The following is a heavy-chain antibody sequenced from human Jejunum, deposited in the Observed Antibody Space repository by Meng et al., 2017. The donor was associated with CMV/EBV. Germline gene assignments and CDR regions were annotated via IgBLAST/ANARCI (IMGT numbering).Heavy chain of an antibody. CDR1: GFSVGITH. CDR2: ICSGDTK. Sequence: SGFSVGITHLYWVRQAPGKGLEWVSVICSGDTKHYADSVKGRFIISRDNSMNTLYLQMDSLRAEDTAVYYCVVGHDSRKVAYWGQGTLVTVSS. V-gene: IGHV3-53*01. D-gene: IGHD2-15*01. J-gene: IGHJ4*02. CDR3: VVGHDSRKVAY.